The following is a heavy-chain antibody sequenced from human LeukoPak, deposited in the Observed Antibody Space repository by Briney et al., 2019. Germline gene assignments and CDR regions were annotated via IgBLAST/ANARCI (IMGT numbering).Heavy chain of an antibody. J-gene: IGHJ6*04. Sequence: GGSLRLSCAASGFTFTSYWMTWVRQAPGKGMEWVANIKEDGSERYYVDSVKGRFTISRDNAKNSLYLQMNSLRAEDTAVYYCAELGITMIGGVWGKGTTVTISS. D-gene: IGHD3-10*02. CDR3: AELGITMIGGV. V-gene: IGHV3-7*01. CDR2: IKEDGSER. CDR1: GFTFTSYW.